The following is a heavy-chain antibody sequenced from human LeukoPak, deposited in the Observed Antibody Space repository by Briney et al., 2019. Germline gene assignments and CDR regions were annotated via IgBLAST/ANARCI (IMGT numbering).Heavy chain of an antibody. CDR1: GGSISSSSYY. Sequence: SETLSLTCTVSGGSISSSSYYWGWIRQPPGKGLEWIGSIYYSGSTYYNPSLKSRVTISVDRSKNQFSLKLSSVTAADTAVYYCARDGGYSGYDSHFDYWGQGTLVTVSS. V-gene: IGHV4-39*07. D-gene: IGHD5-12*01. CDR3: ARDGGYSGYDSHFDY. J-gene: IGHJ4*02. CDR2: IYYSGST.